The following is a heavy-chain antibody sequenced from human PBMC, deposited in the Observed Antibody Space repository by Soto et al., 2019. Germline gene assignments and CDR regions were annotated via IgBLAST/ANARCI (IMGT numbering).Heavy chain of an antibody. V-gene: IGHV1-18*01. J-gene: IGHJ3*02. CDR1: GYTFTSYG. Sequence: GASVKVSCKASGYTFTSYGISWVRQAPGQGLERMGWISAYNGNTNYAQKLQGRVTMTTDTSTSTAYMELRSLRSDDTAVYYCARLIVVVPAAMGDAFDIWGQGTMVTVSS. CDR3: ARLIVVVPAAMGDAFDI. CDR2: ISAYNGNT. D-gene: IGHD2-2*01.